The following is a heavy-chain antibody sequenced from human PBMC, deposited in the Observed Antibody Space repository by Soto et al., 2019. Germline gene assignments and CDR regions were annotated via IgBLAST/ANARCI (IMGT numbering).Heavy chain of an antibody. CDR2: ISWNSGSI. Sequence: EVQLVESGGGLVQPGRSLRLSCAASGFTFDDYAMHWVRQAPGKGLEWVSGISWNSGSIGYADSVKGRFTNSRDNAKNYLYLQMNSLGAEDTALYYCATYGDYNAFDIWGQGTMVTVSS. CDR3: ATYGDYNAFDI. J-gene: IGHJ3*02. V-gene: IGHV3-9*01. CDR1: GFTFDDYA. D-gene: IGHD4-17*01.